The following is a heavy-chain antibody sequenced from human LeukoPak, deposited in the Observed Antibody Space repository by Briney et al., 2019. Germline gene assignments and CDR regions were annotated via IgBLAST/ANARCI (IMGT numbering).Heavy chain of an antibody. Sequence: PGRTLRLSCAASGFTFSSYSMHGGRQAPAKGLVEVTVISYDGSNKYYADSVKGRFTIFRDNSKNTLYLQMNSLRAEDTAVYYCARESDGYNYQPFDSWGQGTLVTVSS. CDR1: GFTFSSYS. D-gene: IGHD5-24*01. J-gene: IGHJ4*02. V-gene: IGHV3-30*01. CDR3: ARESDGYNYQPFDS. CDR2: ISYDGSNK.